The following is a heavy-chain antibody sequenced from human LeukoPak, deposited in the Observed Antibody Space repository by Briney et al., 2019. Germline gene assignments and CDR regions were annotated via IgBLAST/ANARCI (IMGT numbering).Heavy chain of an antibody. CDR2: ISGSGVST. D-gene: IGHD6-19*01. CDR3: ARAPVKYSSGWIFDY. J-gene: IGHJ4*02. CDR1: GFTFSNYP. Sequence: GGSLRLSCAASGFTFSNYPMTWVRQAPGKGLEWVSTISGSGVSTYYADSVKGRFTISRDNSKNTLYLQMNSLRADDTAVYYCARAPVKYSSGWIFDYWGQGTLVTVSS. V-gene: IGHV3-23*01.